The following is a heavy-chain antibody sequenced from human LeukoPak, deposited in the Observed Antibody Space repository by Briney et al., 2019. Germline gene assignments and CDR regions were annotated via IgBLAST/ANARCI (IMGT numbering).Heavy chain of an antibody. Sequence: GRSLRLSCAASGFTFSSYAMHWVRQAPGKGLEWVAVISYDGSNKYYADSVKGRFTISRDNSKNTLYLQMNSLRAEDTAVYYCAKDSVAGTSVYAFDIWGQGTMVTVSS. CDR2: ISYDGSNK. V-gene: IGHV3-30*07. CDR1: GFTFSSYA. CDR3: AKDSVAGTSVYAFDI. D-gene: IGHD6-19*01. J-gene: IGHJ3*02.